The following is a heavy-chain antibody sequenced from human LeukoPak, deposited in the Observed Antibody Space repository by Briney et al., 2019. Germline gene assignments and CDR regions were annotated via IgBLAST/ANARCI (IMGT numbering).Heavy chain of an antibody. CDR3: ARLFGELLLPSDHFYYMDV. Sequence: ASVKVSCKASGYTFTASGLCWVRQAPGQGLEWMGWIKPYNDITDYAQTFKGRVTMTTDTSTSTAYMELRSLRSDDTAVYYCARLFGELLLPSDHFYYMDVWGKGTAVTVSS. CDR2: IKPYNDIT. D-gene: IGHD3-10*02. V-gene: IGHV1-18*01. J-gene: IGHJ6*03. CDR1: GYTFTASG.